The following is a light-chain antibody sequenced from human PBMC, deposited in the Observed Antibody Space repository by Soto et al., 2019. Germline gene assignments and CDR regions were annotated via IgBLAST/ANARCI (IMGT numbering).Light chain of an antibody. Sequence: QSALTQPPSASGSPGQSVAISCTGTSSDVGGYNYVSWYQQHPGKAPKLMIYEVNKRPSGVPDRFSGSKSGNTASLTISGLQDDDEADFYCCSHAGASILIFGGGTKLTVL. CDR3: CSHAGASILI. CDR2: EVN. J-gene: IGLJ2*01. V-gene: IGLV2-8*01. CDR1: SSDVGGYNY.